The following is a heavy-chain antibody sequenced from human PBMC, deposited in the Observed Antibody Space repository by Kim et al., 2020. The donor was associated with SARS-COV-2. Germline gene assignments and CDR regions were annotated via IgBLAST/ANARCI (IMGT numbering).Heavy chain of an antibody. CDR2: ISSSSSYI. D-gene: IGHD3-10*01. CDR1: GFTFSSYS. Sequence: GGSLRLSGAASGFTFSSYSMNWVRQAPGKGLEWVSSISSSSSYIYYADSVKGRFTISRDNAKNSLYLQMNSLRAEDTAVYYCAGDYYGSGWFDYWGQGTLVTVSS. J-gene: IGHJ4*02. V-gene: IGHV3-21*01. CDR3: AGDYYGSGWFDY.